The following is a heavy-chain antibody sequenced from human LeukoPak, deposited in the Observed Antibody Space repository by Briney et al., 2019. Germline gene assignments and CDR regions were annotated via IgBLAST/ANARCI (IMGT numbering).Heavy chain of an antibody. Sequence: GGSLRLSCAASGFTFSSYWMHWVRQAPGKGLVWVSRIDGDGSSTSYADSVKGRFTISRDSAKNTLYLQMNSLRAEDTAVYYCARGSSVVGLDWGQGTLVTVSS. CDR2: IDGDGSST. J-gene: IGHJ4*02. V-gene: IGHV3-74*01. CDR3: ARGSSVVGLD. CDR1: GFTFSSYW. D-gene: IGHD2-15*01.